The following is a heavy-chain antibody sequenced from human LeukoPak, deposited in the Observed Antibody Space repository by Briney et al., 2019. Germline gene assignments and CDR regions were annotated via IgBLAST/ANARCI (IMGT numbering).Heavy chain of an antibody. Sequence: GRSLRLSCAASGFTFSSYGMHWVRQAPGKGLEWVAVISYDGSNKYYTDSVKGRFTISRDNSKNTPYLQMNSLRVEDTAVYFCASEVEGSGNRPWVGYYAMDVWGQGTTVTVSS. J-gene: IGHJ6*02. D-gene: IGHD3-10*01. CDR3: ASEVEGSGNRPWVGYYAMDV. V-gene: IGHV3-30*19. CDR2: ISYDGSNK. CDR1: GFTFSSYG.